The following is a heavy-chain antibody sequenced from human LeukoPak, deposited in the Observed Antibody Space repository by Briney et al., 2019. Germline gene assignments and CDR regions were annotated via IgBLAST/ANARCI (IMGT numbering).Heavy chain of an antibody. CDR3: AELGITMIGGV. CDR2: ISSSGSTI. V-gene: IGHV3-48*03. D-gene: IGHD3-10*02. CDR1: EFTFSSYN. J-gene: IGHJ6*04. Sequence: GGSLRLSCAASEFTFSSYNMNWVRQAPGKGLEWVSYISSSGSTIYYADSVKGRFTISRDNAKNSLYLQMNSLRAEDTAVYYCAELGITMIGGVWGKGTTVTVSS.